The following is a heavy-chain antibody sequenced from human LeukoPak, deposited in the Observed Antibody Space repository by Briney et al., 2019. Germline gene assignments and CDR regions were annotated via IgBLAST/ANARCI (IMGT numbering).Heavy chain of an antibody. V-gene: IGHV3-33*01. CDR1: GFTFSNYG. CDR3: ARDYSYGHDGGMDV. CDR2: LWYDGSNK. D-gene: IGHD5-18*01. Sequence: GGSLRLSCAASGFTFSNYGMHWVRQAPGKGLEWVAVLWYDGSNKYYADSVKGRFTISRDNSKNTLYLQMNSLRADDTAVYYCARDYSYGHDGGMDVWGQGTTVPVSS. J-gene: IGHJ6*02.